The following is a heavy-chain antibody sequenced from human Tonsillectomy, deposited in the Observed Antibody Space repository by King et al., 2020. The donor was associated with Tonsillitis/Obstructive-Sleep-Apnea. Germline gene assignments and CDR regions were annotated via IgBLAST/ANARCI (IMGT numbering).Heavy chain of an antibody. CDR1: GGSISSYY. D-gene: IGHD4-11*01. V-gene: IGHV4-59*08. CDR2: IYYTGRT. CDR3: ARHLLQTTPVGFAY. J-gene: IGHJ4*02. Sequence: QLQESGPGLVKPSETLSLTCTVSGGSISSYYWSWIRQPPGKGLEWIGYIYYTGRTNYNPSLKSRVTISLDMSPNQFALKLTSVTAADTAVSYCARHLLQTTPVGFAYWGQGTLLTVSS.